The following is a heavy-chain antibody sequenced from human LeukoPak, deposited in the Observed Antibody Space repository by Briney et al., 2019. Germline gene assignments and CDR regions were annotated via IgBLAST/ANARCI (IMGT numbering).Heavy chain of an antibody. Sequence: GASVKVSCKASGYTFTGYYMHWVRQAPGQGLEWMGWINPNSGGTNYAQKFQGRVTMTRDTSISTAYMELSRLRSDDTAVYYCATIGYCSSTSCYYYYYLDVWGKGTTVTVSS. CDR3: ATIGYCSSTSCYYYYYLDV. V-gene: IGHV1-2*02. CDR2: INPNSGGT. CDR1: GYTFTGYY. D-gene: IGHD2-2*01. J-gene: IGHJ6*03.